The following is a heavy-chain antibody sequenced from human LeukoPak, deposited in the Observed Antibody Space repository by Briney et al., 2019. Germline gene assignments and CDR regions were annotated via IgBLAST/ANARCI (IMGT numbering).Heavy chain of an antibody. D-gene: IGHD4-17*01. CDR2: IYYSGST. J-gene: IGHJ5*02. CDR3: ARGLRDYGTIEWFDP. V-gene: IGHV4-39*07. CDR1: GGSISSSSYY. Sequence: SETLSLTCTVSGGSISSSSYYWGWIRQPPGKGLEWIGSIYYSGSTYYNPSLKSRVTISVDTSKNQFSLKLSSVTAADTAVYYCARGLRDYGTIEWFDPWGQGTLVTVSS.